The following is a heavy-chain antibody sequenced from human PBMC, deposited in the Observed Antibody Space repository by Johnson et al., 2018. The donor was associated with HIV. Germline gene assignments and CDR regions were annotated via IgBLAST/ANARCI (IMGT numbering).Heavy chain of an antibody. CDR1: GFTFSSYW. CDR3: ARVSGRAARWDAFDS. J-gene: IGHJ3*02. D-gene: IGHD6-6*01. CDR2: ISYDGSNK. V-gene: IGHV3-30-3*01. Sequence: QVQLVESGGGLVQPGGSLRLSCAASGFTFSSYWMSWVRQAPGKGLEWVAVISYDGSNKYYADSVKGRFTISRDNSKNTLYLQMNSLRAEDTAMYYCARVSGRAARWDAFDSWGQGTMVTVSS.